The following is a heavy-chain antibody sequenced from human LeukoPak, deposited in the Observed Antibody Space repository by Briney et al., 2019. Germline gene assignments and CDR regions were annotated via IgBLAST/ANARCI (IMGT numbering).Heavy chain of an antibody. D-gene: IGHD3-16*01. J-gene: IGHJ5*02. CDR3: TPGGGTDH. CDR2: IRSKANSYAT. Sequence: GGSLRLSCAASGFTFSGSAMHWVSQASGKWLEWVGRIRSKANSYATEYAASVKGRFTISRDDSKNTAYLQMNSLKTEDTAVYYCTPGGGTDHWGQGTLLTVSS. CDR1: GFTFSGSA. V-gene: IGHV3-73*01.